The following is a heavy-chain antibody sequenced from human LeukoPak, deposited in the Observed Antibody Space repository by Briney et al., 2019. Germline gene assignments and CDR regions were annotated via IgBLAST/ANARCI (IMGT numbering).Heavy chain of an antibody. V-gene: IGHV1-18*01. Sequence: ASVKVSCKASGYTFISYGISWVRQAPGQGLEWMGWISAYNGNTNDAQYLQGRVIMTTDTSTSTGYMELRSLRSDDTAVYYCARESILGYDYVWGSYRPFDYWGQGTLVTVSS. CDR3: ARESILGYDYVWGSYRPFDY. D-gene: IGHD3-16*02. J-gene: IGHJ4*02. CDR2: ISAYNGNT. CDR1: GYTFISYG.